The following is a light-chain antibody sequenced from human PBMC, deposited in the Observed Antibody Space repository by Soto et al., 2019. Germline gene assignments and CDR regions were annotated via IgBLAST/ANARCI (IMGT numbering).Light chain of an antibody. V-gene: IGKV3-15*01. CDR1: ETVATN. CDR3: QHFNNWPPELT. CDR2: GAS. J-gene: IGKJ4*01. Sequence: EVVMTQSPATLSASPGERATLSCWASETVATNLAWYQQKPGQAPRLLISGASTRAAGISDRFRGSGSGTEFTLTISSLRSEDSGIYYCQHFNNWPPELTFGGGTKVEIK.